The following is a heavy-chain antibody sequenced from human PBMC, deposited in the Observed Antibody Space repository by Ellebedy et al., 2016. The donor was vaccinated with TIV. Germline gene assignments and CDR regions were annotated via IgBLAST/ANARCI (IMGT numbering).Heavy chain of an antibody. V-gene: IGHV3-53*01. CDR1: GFTVSGNY. J-gene: IGHJ6*02. CDR2: IYSGGSS. CDR3: ARGNDMVTSGQQFYYGMDV. Sequence: GESLKISCAPSGFTVSGNYLSWVRQAPGKGLEWVSVIYSGGSSFYADSVKGRFTISRDNSKNTLYLQMNSLRAEDTAVYYCARGNDMVTSGQQFYYGMDVWGQGTTVTVSS. D-gene: IGHD3-9*01.